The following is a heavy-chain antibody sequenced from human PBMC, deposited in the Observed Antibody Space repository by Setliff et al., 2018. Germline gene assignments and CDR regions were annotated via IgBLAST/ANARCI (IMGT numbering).Heavy chain of an antibody. CDR2: IYTSGTT. Sequence: SETLSLTCTASGASIGSGSHYWSWIRQPAGRGLEWIGRIYTSGTTNYSPSLKSRVSISSDTSKNVISLKLNSVTAADTAVYFCAREYVVISFVRNTHSHYGMDVWGQGTTVTSP. D-gene: IGHD2-21*01. J-gene: IGHJ6*02. V-gene: IGHV4-61*02. CDR3: AREYVVISFVRNTHSHYGMDV. CDR1: GASIGSGSHY.